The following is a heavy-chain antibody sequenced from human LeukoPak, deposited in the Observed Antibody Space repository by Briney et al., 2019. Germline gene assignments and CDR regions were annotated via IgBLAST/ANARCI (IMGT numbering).Heavy chain of an antibody. CDR1: GGSFSGYY. J-gene: IGHJ4*02. D-gene: IGHD3-22*01. Sequence: TSETLSLTCAVYGGSFSGYYWSWIRQPPGKGLEWIGSIYHNGDTQYNPSHKSRVAISIDISQNHFSLKLTSVSAADTAIYYCAKYQSGTMTDYWGQGTLVTVSS. V-gene: IGHV4-34*01. CDR3: AKYQSGTMTDY. CDR2: IYHNGDT.